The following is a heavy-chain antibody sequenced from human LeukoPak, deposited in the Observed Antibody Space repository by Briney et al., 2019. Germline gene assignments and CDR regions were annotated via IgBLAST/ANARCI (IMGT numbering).Heavy chain of an antibody. CDR1: GGSFSGYY. CDR3: ARRLLGYCSGGSCYSGYFQH. V-gene: IGHV4-34*01. Sequence: SETLSLTCAVYGGSFSGYYWSWIRQPPGKGLEWIGEINHSGSTNYNPSLKSRVTISVETSKNQFSLKLSSVTAADTAVYYCARRLLGYCSGGSCYSGYFQHWGQGTLVTVSS. D-gene: IGHD2-15*01. J-gene: IGHJ1*01. CDR2: INHSGST.